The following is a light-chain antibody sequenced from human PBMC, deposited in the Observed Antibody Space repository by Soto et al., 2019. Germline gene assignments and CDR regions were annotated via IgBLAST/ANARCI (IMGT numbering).Light chain of an antibody. CDR2: GAS. V-gene: IGKV3-20*01. CDR3: QQYGSLLT. J-gene: IGKJ3*01. CDR1: QSVSSSY. Sequence: EIVLTQSPGTLSLSPGERATLSCRASQSVSSSYLAWYQQKPGQAPRLLIYGASSRATDIPDRFSGSGSGTDFTLTISRLEPEDFAVYYCQQYGSLLTFGPGTKVDSK.